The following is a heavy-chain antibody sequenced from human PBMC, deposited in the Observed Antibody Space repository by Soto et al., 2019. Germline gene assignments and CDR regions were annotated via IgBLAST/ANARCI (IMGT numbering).Heavy chain of an antibody. J-gene: IGHJ4*02. V-gene: IGHV3-21*01. CDR1: GFTFSSYN. CDR2: ISSSSTYI. Sequence: GGSLRLSCAASGFTFSSYNMNWVRQAPGKGLEWLSSISSSSTYIYYAHSVKGRFTISRDNARNSLYLQMNSLRAEDTAMDYPRYWGQGTLVTVSS. CDR3: RY.